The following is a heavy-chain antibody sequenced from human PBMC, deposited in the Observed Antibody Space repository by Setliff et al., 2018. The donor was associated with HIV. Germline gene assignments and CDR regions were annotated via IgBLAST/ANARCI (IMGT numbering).Heavy chain of an antibody. D-gene: IGHD6-25*01. CDR3: ARGVARQAVIDRWFDP. J-gene: IGHJ5*02. V-gene: IGHV4-34*01. CDR2: ISYSGST. Sequence: LSLTCAVFGGSFSDFYWSWIRQPPGKGLEWIGEISYSGSTVYNPSLKSRVTMSVDASKNLVSLNLNSVTAADTAIYYCARGVARQAVIDRWFDPWGQGTPVTVSS. CDR1: GGSFSDFY.